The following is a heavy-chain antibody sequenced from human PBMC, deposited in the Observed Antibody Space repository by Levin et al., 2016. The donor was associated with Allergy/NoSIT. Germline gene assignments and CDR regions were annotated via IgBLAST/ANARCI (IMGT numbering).Heavy chain of an antibody. J-gene: IGHJ4*02. CDR3: ARDLHFDY. V-gene: IGHV1-18*01. Sequence: WVRQAPGQGLEWMGWISAYNGNTNYAQKLQGRVTMTTDTSTSTAYMELRSLRSDDTAVYYCARDLHFDYWGQGTLVTVSS. CDR2: ISAYNGNT.